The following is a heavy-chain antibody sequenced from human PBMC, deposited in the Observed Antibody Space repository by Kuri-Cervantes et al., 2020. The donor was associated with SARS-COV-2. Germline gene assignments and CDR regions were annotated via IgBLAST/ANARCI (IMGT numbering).Heavy chain of an antibody. D-gene: IGHD6-19*01. Sequence: SETLSLTCTVSGGSISSYYWSWIRQPPGKGLEWIGYIYYSGSTNYNPSLKSRVTISVDTSKNQSSLKLSSVTAADTAVYYCAREGRGSGWYIAAFDIWGQGTMVTVSS. J-gene: IGHJ3*02. V-gene: IGHV4-59*01. CDR2: IYYSGST. CDR3: AREGRGSGWYIAAFDI. CDR1: GGSISSYY.